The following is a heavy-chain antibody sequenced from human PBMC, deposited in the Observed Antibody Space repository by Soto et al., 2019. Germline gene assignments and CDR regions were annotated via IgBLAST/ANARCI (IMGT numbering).Heavy chain of an antibody. D-gene: IGHD3-3*01. J-gene: IGHJ6*03. CDR3: ARRKRVVTIRNYYYYMDV. CDR1: GFTFSSYW. V-gene: IGHV3-7*01. CDR2: IKQDGSEK. Sequence: GGSLRLSCAASGFTFSSYWMSWFRQAPGKGLEWVANIKQDGSEKYYVDSVKGRFTISRDNAKNSLYLQMNSLRAEDTAVYYCARRKRVVTIRNYYYYMDVWGKGTTVTVSS.